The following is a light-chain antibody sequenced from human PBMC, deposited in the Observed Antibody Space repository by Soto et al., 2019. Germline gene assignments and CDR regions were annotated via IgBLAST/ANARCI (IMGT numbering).Light chain of an antibody. Sequence: DIQMTQSPSSLSASVGDRVTITCRAGQDIRSYLNWYQQKPWKAPQLLIYATSYLQIGVPSRFSASGSGTDFSLVISDLQLEDYATYYCQQGYGCRWTSGQGTKVEI. J-gene: IGKJ1*01. CDR1: QDIRSY. CDR3: QQGYGCRWT. CDR2: ATS. V-gene: IGKV1-39*01.